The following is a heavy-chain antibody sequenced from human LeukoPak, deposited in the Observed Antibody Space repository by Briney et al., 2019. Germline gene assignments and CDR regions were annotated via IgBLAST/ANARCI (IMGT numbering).Heavy chain of an antibody. CDR2: INHSGST. Sequence: PSETLSLNCAVYGGSFSGYYWSWIRQPPGKGLQWIGEINHSGSTNYNPSLKSRVTISVDTSKNQFALKLSSVTAADTAVYYCARGGNSSWYGWFDPWGQGTLVTVSS. D-gene: IGHD6-13*01. J-gene: IGHJ5*02. CDR1: GGSFSGYY. V-gene: IGHV4-34*01. CDR3: ARGGNSSWYGWFDP.